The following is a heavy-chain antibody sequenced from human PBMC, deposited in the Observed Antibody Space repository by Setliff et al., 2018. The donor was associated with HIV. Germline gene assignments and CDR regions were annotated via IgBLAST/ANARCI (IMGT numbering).Heavy chain of an antibody. CDR1: GYTFTAYY. Sequence: ASVKVSCKASGYTFTAYYLHWVRQAPGQGLEWMGWINPNSGGTKYAQKFQGRVTMTRDTSISAAYMDLSSLTNDDMAVYYCARLAHPRGLEDSSGVFDQWGQGTLVTVSS. CDR2: INPNSGGT. D-gene: IGHD3-22*01. J-gene: IGHJ4*02. V-gene: IGHV1-2*02. CDR3: ARLAHPRGLEDSSGVFDQ.